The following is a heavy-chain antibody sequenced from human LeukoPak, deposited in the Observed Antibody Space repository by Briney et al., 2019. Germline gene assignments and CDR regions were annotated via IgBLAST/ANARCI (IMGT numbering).Heavy chain of an antibody. Sequence: ASVKVSCKASGYTFTSYAIHWVRQAPGQRLEWMGWINAGNGQTKYSQKFQRRVTITRDTSASTAYMELSSLRSEDTAVYYCARAGVVEMATIGFDYWGQGTLATVSS. V-gene: IGHV1-3*01. CDR3: ARAGVVEMATIGFDY. CDR1: GYTFTSYA. D-gene: IGHD5-24*01. CDR2: INAGNGQT. J-gene: IGHJ4*02.